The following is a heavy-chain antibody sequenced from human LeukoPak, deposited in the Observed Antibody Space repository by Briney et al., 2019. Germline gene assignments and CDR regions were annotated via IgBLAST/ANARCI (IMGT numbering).Heavy chain of an antibody. D-gene: IGHD2-15*01. CDR2: IDHSGIT. V-gene: IGHV4-34*01. CDR1: GGSFSAYW. Sequence: PSETLSLTCAVYGGSFSAYWWSWIRQPTGKGLEWIGEIDHSGITNYNPSLKSRVTISMDTSKNQFSLKLSSVTAADTAVYYCARSTYCSGGSCSHNWFDPWGQGTLVTVSS. CDR3: ARSTYCSGGSCSHNWFDP. J-gene: IGHJ5*02.